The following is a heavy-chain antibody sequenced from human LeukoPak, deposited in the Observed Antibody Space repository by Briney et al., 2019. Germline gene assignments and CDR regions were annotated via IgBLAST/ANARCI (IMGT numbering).Heavy chain of an antibody. D-gene: IGHD3-9*01. CDR1: GNSVSSNSAA. V-gene: IGHV6-1*01. J-gene: IGHJ3*02. CDR3: ARAFESMDAFDI. CDR2: TYYRSKWYN. Sequence: SQTLSLTCAISGNSVSSNSAAWNWIRQSPSRGLEWLGRTYYRSKWYNDYAVSVKSRITIDPDTSKNQFSLQLNSVTPEDTAVYYCARAFESMDAFDIWGQGTMVTVSS.